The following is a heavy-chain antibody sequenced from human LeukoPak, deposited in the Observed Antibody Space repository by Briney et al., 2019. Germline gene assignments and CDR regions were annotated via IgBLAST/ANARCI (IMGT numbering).Heavy chain of an antibody. CDR2: ISYDGSNK. Sequence: GGSLRLSCAASGFTFSSYAMHWVRQAPGKGLEWVAVISYDGSNKYYADSVKGRFTISRDNSKNTLYLQLNSLRAEDTAVYYCARDRGPGYSSSWYWFDPWGQGTLVTVSS. CDR1: GFTFSSYA. V-gene: IGHV3-30-3*01. D-gene: IGHD6-13*01. CDR3: ARDRGPGYSSSWYWFDP. J-gene: IGHJ5*02.